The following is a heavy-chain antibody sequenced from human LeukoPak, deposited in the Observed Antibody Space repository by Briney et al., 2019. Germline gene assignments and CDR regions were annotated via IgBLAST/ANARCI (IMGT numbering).Heavy chain of an antibody. CDR2: ISYDGSNK. V-gene: IGHV3-30*18. J-gene: IGHJ4*02. Sequence: GGSLRLSCAASGFTFSSYGMHWVRQAPGKGLEWVAVISYDGSNKYYADSVKGRFTISRDNSKNTLYLQMNSLRAEDTAVYYCAKPYCSGGSCHGELFDYWGQGNLVTVS. CDR1: GFTFSSYG. CDR3: AKPYCSGGSCHGELFDY. D-gene: IGHD2-15*01.